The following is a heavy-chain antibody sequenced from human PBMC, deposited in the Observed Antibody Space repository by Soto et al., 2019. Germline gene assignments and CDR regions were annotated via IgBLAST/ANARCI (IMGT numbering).Heavy chain of an antibody. Sequence: ETLSLTCTVPVGSRVRRGYYWGWILQSPGKGLEWIGNIYYSGNTFYNPSLKSRVTISVDTSKNQIYLHLSAVTAADTAIFYCASIAAPGTTHFDFWGQGTLVTVSS. CDR1: VGSRVRRGYY. J-gene: IGHJ4*02. V-gene: IGHV4-39*01. CDR2: IYYSGNT. CDR3: ASIAAPGTTHFDF. D-gene: IGHD6-13*01.